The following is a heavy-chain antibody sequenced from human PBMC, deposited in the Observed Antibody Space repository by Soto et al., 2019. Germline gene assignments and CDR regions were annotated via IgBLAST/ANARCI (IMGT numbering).Heavy chain of an antibody. V-gene: IGHV4-30-2*01. CDR1: GGSISSGGYS. D-gene: IGHD2-15*01. J-gene: IGHJ4*02. CDR2: IYHSGST. CDR3: ARVSIGFCSGGSCRSGFDY. Sequence: SETLSLTCAVSGGSISSGGYSWSWIRQPPGKGLEWIGYIYHSGSTYYNPSLKSRVTISVDRSKNQFSLKLSSVTAADTAVYYCARVSIGFCSGGSCRSGFDYWGQGTLVTVSS.